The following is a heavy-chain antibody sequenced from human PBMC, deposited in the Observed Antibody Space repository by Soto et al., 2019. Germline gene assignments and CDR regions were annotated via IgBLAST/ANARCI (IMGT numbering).Heavy chain of an antibody. J-gene: IGHJ4*02. D-gene: IGHD6-13*01. V-gene: IGHV4-39*01. CDR2: IYYSGST. CDR3: ARAWGGDRSSWYNY. Sequence: PSETLSLTCTVSGGSISSSSYYWGWILQPPGKGLEWIGSIYYSGSTYYNPSLKSRVTISVDTSKNQFSLKLSSVTAADTAVYYCARAWGGDRSSWYNYWGQGTLVTVSS. CDR1: GGSISSSSYY.